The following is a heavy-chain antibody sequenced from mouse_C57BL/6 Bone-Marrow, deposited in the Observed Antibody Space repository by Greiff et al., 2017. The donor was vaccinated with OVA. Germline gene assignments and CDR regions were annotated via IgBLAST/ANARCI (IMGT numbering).Heavy chain of an antibody. Sequence: QVQLQQSGAELAKPGASVKLSCKASGYTFTSYWMHWVKQRPGQGLEWIGYINPSSGYTKYNQKFKDKATLTADKSSSTAFMQLSSLTYEDSAVYYCARRASGYYDYDGYFDDWGQGTTLTVSS. CDR1: GYTFTSYW. J-gene: IGHJ2*01. V-gene: IGHV1-7*01. D-gene: IGHD2-4*01. CDR3: ARRASGYYDYDGYFDD. CDR2: INPSSGYT.